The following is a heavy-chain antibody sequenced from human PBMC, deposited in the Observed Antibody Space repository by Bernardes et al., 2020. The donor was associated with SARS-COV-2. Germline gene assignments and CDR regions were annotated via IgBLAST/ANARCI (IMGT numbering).Heavy chain of an antibody. D-gene: IGHD3-22*01. CDR2: IYYSGST. Sequence: SETLSLTCTVSGGSISSSSYYWGWIRQPPGKGLEWIGSIYYSGSTYYNPSLKSRVTISVDTSKNQFSLQLTSVTAADTAMYYCASTPVTMILVVITYYYFDLWGRGTLVTVSS. V-gene: IGHV4-39*01. J-gene: IGHJ2*01. CDR3: ASTPVTMILVVITYYYFDL. CDR1: GGSISSSSYY.